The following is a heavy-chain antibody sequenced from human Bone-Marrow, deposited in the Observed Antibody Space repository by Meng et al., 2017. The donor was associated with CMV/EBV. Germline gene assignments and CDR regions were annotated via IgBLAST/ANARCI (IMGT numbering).Heavy chain of an antibody. Sequence: SETLSLTCTVSGGSISGYYWSWIRQPPGKGLEWIGEINHSGSTNYNPSLKSRVTISVDTSKNQFSLKLSSVTAADTAVYYCAREDTAMVIYYGMDVWGQGTTVTVSS. D-gene: IGHD5-18*01. J-gene: IGHJ6*02. CDR2: INHSGST. V-gene: IGHV4-34*01. CDR1: GGSISGYY. CDR3: AREDTAMVIYYGMDV.